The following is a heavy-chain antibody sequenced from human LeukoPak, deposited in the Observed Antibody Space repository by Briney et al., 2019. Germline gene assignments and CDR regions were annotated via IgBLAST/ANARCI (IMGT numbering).Heavy chain of an antibody. V-gene: IGHV3-30*03. J-gene: IGHJ4*02. CDR2: ISYDGSNK. CDR1: GFTFSSYG. D-gene: IGHD3-3*01. Sequence: GGSLRLSCAASGFTFSSYGMHWVRQAPGKGLEWVAVISYDGSNKYYADSVKGRFTISRDNSKNTLYLQMNSLRAEDTAVYYCASDYYDFWSGYHNYFDYWGQGTLVTVSS. CDR3: ASDYYDFWSGYHNYFDY.